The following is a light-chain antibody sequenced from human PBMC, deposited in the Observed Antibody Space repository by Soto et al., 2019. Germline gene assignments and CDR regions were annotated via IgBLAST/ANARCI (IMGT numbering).Light chain of an antibody. J-gene: IGKJ4*01. Sequence: AIRMTQSPPLFSASTGDRVTITCRASQGISSYLAWYQQKPGKAPKLLIYAASTLQSGVPSRFSGSGSGTDFTLTISCLQSEDFATYYCQQYYSYPRLTFGGGTKVDIK. V-gene: IGKV1-8*01. CDR1: QGISSY. CDR2: AAS. CDR3: QQYYSYPRLT.